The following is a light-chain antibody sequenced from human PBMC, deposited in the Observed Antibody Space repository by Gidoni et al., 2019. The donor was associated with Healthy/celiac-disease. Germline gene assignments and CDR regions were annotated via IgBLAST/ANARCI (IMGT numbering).Light chain of an antibody. V-gene: IGKV4-1*01. CDR1: QSVLYSSNNKNY. Sequence: DIVMTQSPDSLAVSLGERATINCKSSQSVLYSSNNKNYLACYQQKPGQPPKLLIYWASTRESGVPDRYSGSGSGTDVTLTISSLQAEDVAVYYCQQYYSTPQTFGQGTKLEIK. J-gene: IGKJ2*01. CDR3: QQYYSTPQT. CDR2: WAS.